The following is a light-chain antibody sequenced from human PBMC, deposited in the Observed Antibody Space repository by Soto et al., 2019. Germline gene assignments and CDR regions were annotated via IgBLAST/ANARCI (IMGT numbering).Light chain of an antibody. CDR3: QQRANWPLT. CDR2: DAS. CDR1: QSVSSY. V-gene: IGKV3-11*01. J-gene: IGKJ4*01. Sequence: EIVLTQSPATLSLPPGERATLSCRASQSVSSYFAWYQQKPGQAPRLLIYDASNRATGIPARFSGSGSGTDFTLTISSLEPEDFAVYYCQQRANWPLTFGGGTKVDIK.